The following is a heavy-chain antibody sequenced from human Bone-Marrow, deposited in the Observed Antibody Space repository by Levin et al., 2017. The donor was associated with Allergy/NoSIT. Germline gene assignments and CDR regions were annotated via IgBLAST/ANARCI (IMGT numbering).Heavy chain of an antibody. Sequence: HGESLKISCKGSGYNFTSHWIAWVRQVPGKGLEWVGIIYPGDSDARYSPSFQGQVTLSVDKATTTAHLQWHTLKESDSGIYYCARRGGMDTWGQGTTVTVS. CDR1: GYNFTSHW. V-gene: IGHV5-51*01. CDR2: IYPGDSDA. J-gene: IGHJ6*02. CDR3: ARRGGMDT. D-gene: IGHD3-16*01.